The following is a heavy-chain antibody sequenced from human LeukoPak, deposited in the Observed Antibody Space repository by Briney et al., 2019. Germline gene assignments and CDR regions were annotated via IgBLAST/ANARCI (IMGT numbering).Heavy chain of an antibody. CDR1: GFTFSSYG. V-gene: IGHV3-30*02. CDR3: ARVPGSYYVDFDY. Sequence: GGSLRLSCAASGFTFSSYGMHWVRQAPGKGLEWVAFIRYDGSNKYYADSVRGRFTVSKDNSENTLYLRMNSLRAEDTAVYYCARVPGSYYVDFDYWGQGTLVTVSS. CDR2: IRYDGSNK. J-gene: IGHJ4*02. D-gene: IGHD3-10*01.